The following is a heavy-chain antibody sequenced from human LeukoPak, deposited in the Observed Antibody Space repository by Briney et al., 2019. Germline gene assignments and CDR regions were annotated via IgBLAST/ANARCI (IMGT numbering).Heavy chain of an antibody. CDR3: ARDATAGNFDY. V-gene: IGHV4-59*12. J-gene: IGHJ4*02. CDR2: IYYTGST. CDR1: GGSMSSCY. D-gene: IGHD6-13*01. Sequence: SETLSLTCTVSGGSMSSCYWSWIRQPPGKGLEYIGYIYYTGSTYYNPSLKSRVTISVDTSKRQFSLRLSSVSAADTAVYYCARDATAGNFDYWGQGTLVTVSS.